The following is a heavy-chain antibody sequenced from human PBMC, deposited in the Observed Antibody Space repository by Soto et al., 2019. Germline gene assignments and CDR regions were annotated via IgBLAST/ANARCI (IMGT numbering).Heavy chain of an antibody. Sequence: QAQLVQSGAEVKKPGASVKVSCTAIGYSFTSHYMHWVRQAPGQGLEWMGTISPRGVNIAYAQKFQGRVTMTRDTSTSTVYMELNRLTPEDTAVYYCARDQIWRDLVWWFDPWGQGTLVTVSS. CDR2: ISPRGVNI. V-gene: IGHV1-46*03. J-gene: IGHJ5*02. D-gene: IGHD3-16*01. CDR1: GYSFTSHY. CDR3: ARDQIWRDLVWWFDP.